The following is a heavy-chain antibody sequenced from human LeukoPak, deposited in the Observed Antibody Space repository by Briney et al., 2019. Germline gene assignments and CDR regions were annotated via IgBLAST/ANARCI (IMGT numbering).Heavy chain of an antibody. V-gene: IGHV3-21*01. D-gene: IGHD3-22*01. Sequence: GGSLRLSCAASGFTFSSYSMKGVREAPGKGLEWVSSISSSSSYIYYADSVKGPFTISRDNAKNSLYLKMNSLRAEDTAVYYCAKDDDYYDSSGLLDYWGQGTLVTVSS. J-gene: IGHJ4*02. CDR2: ISSSSSYI. CDR3: AKDDDYYDSSGLLDY. CDR1: GFTFSSYS.